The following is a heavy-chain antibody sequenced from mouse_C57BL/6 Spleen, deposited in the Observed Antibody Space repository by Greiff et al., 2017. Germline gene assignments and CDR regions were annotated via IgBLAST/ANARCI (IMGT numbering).Heavy chain of an antibody. Sequence: QVQLKESGAELARPGASVKLSCKASGYTFTSYGISWVKQRTGQGLEWIGEIYPRSGNTYYNEKFKGKATLTADKSSSTAYMELRSLTSEDSAVYFCARSGGNYPFDYWGQGTTLTVSS. D-gene: IGHD2-1*01. V-gene: IGHV1-81*01. CDR2: IYPRSGNT. CDR3: ARSGGNYPFDY. J-gene: IGHJ2*01. CDR1: GYTFTSYG.